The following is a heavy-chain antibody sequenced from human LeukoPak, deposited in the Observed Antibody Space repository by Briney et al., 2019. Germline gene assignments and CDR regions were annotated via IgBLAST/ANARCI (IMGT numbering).Heavy chain of an antibody. J-gene: IGHJ3*02. V-gene: IGHV1-2*02. CDR1: GYTFTGYY. Sequence: ASVKVSCKASGYTFTGYYMHWVRQAPGQGLEWMGWINPNSGGTNYAQKFQGRVTMTRDTSISAAYMELSRLRSDDTAVYYCASDLGTTVTTNPDDAFDIWGQGTMVTVSS. CDR3: ASDLGTTVTTNPDDAFDI. D-gene: IGHD4-17*01. CDR2: INPNSGGT.